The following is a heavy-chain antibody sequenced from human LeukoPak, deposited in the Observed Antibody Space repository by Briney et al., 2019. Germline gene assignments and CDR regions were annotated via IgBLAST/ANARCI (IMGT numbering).Heavy chain of an antibody. D-gene: IGHD2-21*01. Sequence: ASVKVSCKASGYTFTSYDINWVRQATGQGLEWMGWMNPNSGNTGYAQKFQGRVTITRNTSISTAYMELSSLRSEDMAVYYCARYSIAYDAFDIWGQGTMVTVSS. V-gene: IGHV1-8*03. CDR1: GYTFTSYD. CDR2: MNPNSGNT. CDR3: ARYSIAYDAFDI. J-gene: IGHJ3*02.